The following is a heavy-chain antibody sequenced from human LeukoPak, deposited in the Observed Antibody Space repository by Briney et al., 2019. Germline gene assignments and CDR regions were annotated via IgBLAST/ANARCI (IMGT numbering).Heavy chain of an antibody. J-gene: IGHJ4*02. Sequence: GASVKVSCKASGYTFTSYGISWVRQAPGQGLEWMGWISAYNGNTNYAQKLQGRVTMTTDTSTSTAYMELRSLRSEDTAVYYCARETRNVDIESTKGGHWGQGTLVTVSS. CDR2: ISAYNGNT. D-gene: IGHD5/OR15-5a*01. V-gene: IGHV1-18*01. CDR1: GYTFTSYG. CDR3: ARETRNVDIESTKGGH.